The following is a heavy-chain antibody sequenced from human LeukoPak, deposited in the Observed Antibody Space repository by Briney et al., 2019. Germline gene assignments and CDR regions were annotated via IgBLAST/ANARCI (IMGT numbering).Heavy chain of an antibody. D-gene: IGHD6-19*01. CDR3: ARGGSSGWRTPNDDY. Sequence: GASVKVSCKASGYAFTSYGISWVRQAPGQGLEWMGWISAYNDNTNYAQKFQGRVTMTTDTSTSTAYMELRSLRSDDTAVYYCARGGSSGWRTPNDDYWGQGTLVTVSS. J-gene: IGHJ4*02. V-gene: IGHV1-18*01. CDR1: GYAFTSYG. CDR2: ISAYNDNT.